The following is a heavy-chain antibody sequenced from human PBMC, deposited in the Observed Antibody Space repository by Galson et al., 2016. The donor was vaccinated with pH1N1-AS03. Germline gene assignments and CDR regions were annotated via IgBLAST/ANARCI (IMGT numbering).Heavy chain of an antibody. D-gene: IGHD6-13*01. CDR3: AKEEAAAAPKGAMDV. Sequence: SLRLSCAASGFAFSSYAMSWVRQAPGKGLEWVSAISASGGGTYYADSVKGRFTISRDNSKNTLYLQMNSLRAEDTALYYCAKEEAAAAPKGAMDVWGQGTTVTVSS. J-gene: IGHJ6*02. V-gene: IGHV3-23*01. CDR2: ISASGGGT. CDR1: GFAFSSYA.